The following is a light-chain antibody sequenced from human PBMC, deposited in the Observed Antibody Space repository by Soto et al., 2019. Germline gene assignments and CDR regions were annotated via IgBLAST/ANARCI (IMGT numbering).Light chain of an antibody. CDR1: ETVTSNY. Sequence: EIVLTQSPGTLSLSPGERATLSCGASETVTSNYLAWYQQKPGQAPRLLIFGASTRATGIPARFSGSGSGTEFTLTISSLQSEDFATYYCQQSYGTPITFGQGTRLEI. CDR3: QQSYGTPIT. J-gene: IGKJ5*01. V-gene: IGKV3D-7*01. CDR2: GAS.